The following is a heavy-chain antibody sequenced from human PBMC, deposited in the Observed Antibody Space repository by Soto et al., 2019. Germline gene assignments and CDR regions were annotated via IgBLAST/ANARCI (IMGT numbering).Heavy chain of an antibody. J-gene: IGHJ4*02. CDR3: ARGGHIAVVTASFDY. CDR2: IHPSGDGT. D-gene: IGHD2-21*02. CDR1: GYTFNTYY. V-gene: IGHV1-46*02. Sequence: QVQLVQSGAEVKKPGASVKVSCKPSGYTFNTYYLHWVRQAPGQALEWMGVIHPSGDGTTYAQKFLGRVTVTRDTSTSTVFMELSSLRSDDTAVYYCARGGHIAVVTASFDYWGQGTLVTVSS.